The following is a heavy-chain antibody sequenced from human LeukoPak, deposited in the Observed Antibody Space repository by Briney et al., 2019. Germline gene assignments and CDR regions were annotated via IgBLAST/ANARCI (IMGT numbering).Heavy chain of an antibody. Sequence: ASVKVSCKASGYTFTSYYMHWVRQAPGQGLEWMGIINPSGGSTSYAQKFQGRVTMTRDTSTSTVYMELSSLRSEDTAAYYCARRFRVGATPPAFDIWGQGTMVTVSS. V-gene: IGHV1-46*03. CDR3: ARRFRVGATPPAFDI. CDR1: GYTFTSYY. J-gene: IGHJ3*02. D-gene: IGHD1-26*01. CDR2: INPSGGST.